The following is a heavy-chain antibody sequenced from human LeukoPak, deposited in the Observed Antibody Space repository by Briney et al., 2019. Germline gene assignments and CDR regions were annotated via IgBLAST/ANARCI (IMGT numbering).Heavy chain of an antibody. CDR2: ISGSGGST. CDR1: GFTVGSSF. V-gene: IGHV3-23*01. Sequence: GGSLRLSCAASGFTVGSSFTTWVRQAPGKGLERVSAISGSGGSTYYADSVKGRFTISRDNSKNTLYLQMNSLRAEDTAVYYCAKEIDYDFWSGSNYWGQGTLVTVSS. CDR3: AKEIDYDFWSGSNY. D-gene: IGHD3-3*01. J-gene: IGHJ4*02.